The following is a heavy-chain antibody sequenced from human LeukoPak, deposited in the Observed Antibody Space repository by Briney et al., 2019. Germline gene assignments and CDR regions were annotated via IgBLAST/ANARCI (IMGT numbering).Heavy chain of an antibody. V-gene: IGHV3-74*01. Sequence: GGSLRLSCAASGFTFSSYWMHWVRQAPGKGLVWVSRINSDGSSTSYADSVEGRFTISRDNAKNTLYLQVNSLRAEDTAVYYCGRVGGPGAVDYWGQGTLVTVSS. CDR2: INSDGSST. CDR1: GFTFSSYW. D-gene: IGHD2-2*01. CDR3: GRVGGPGAVDY. J-gene: IGHJ4*02.